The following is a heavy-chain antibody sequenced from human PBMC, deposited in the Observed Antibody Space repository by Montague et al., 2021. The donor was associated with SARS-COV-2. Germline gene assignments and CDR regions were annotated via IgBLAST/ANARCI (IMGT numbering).Heavy chain of an antibody. V-gene: IGHV4-59*01. D-gene: IGHD3-10*01. CDR2: INYSGGT. J-gene: IGHJ5*02. Sequence: SETLSLTCTVSGGSISSYYWSWIRQPPGKGLEWFGDINYSGGTTYNPSLKSRVTISVDTSKNQFSLQLSSVTAADTAVYYCARSPVLWIGTALGNWFDPWGQGTLVTVSS. CDR1: GGSISSYY. CDR3: ARSPVLWIGTALGNWFDP.